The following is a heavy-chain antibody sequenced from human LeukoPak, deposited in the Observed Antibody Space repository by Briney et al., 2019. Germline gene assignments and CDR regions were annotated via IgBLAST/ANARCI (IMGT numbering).Heavy chain of an antibody. V-gene: IGHV1-69*13. CDR3: ARGGTLGDAFDI. CDR2: IIPIFGTA. Sequence: GASVKVSCKASGGTFSSYAISWVRQAPGQGLEWMGGIIPIFGTANYAQKFQGRVTITADESTSTAYMELRSLRSDDTAVYYCARGGTLGDAFDIWGQGTMVTVSS. D-gene: IGHD3-3*02. J-gene: IGHJ3*02. CDR1: GGTFSSYA.